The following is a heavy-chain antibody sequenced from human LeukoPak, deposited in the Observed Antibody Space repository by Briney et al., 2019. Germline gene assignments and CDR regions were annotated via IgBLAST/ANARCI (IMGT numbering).Heavy chain of an antibody. V-gene: IGHV1-46*01. CDR2: INPSGGST. D-gene: IGHD2-21*02. Sequence: ASVKVSCKASGYTFTSYHMHWVRQAPGQGVEWMGIINPSGGSTSYAQKFQGRVTVTRDTSTSTVYMELGSLTSEDTAVYYCARGGGGGDPGDYWGQGTLVTVSS. CDR1: GYTFTSYH. CDR3: ARGGGGGDPGDY. J-gene: IGHJ4*02.